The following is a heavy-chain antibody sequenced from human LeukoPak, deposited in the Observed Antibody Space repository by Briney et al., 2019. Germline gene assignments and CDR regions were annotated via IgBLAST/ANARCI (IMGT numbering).Heavy chain of an antibody. J-gene: IGHJ4*02. D-gene: IGHD4-4*01. CDR2: IFPSGIS. CDR3: ARGSQSLDY. Sequence: PSETLSLTCTVSGGSMSGFYWSWIRQPPGRGLEWIGHIFPSGISDFNPSLQSRVTMSIDTSKNQSSLKLSSVSAADTAIYYCARGSQSLDYWGQGTLVIASS. CDR1: GGSMSGFY. V-gene: IGHV4-4*07.